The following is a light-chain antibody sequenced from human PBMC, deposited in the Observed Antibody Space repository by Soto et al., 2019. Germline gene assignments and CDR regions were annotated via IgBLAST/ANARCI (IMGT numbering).Light chain of an antibody. CDR2: DDT. Sequence: SYELTQPPSASVAPGQTATITCGGTNIGTKGVHWYQQRPRQAPMLVLYDDTDRPSGIPERFSGSNSGNTATLTISRVEVGDEADYYCQVWDNTFDQVFGGGTKLTVL. J-gene: IGLJ2*01. CDR3: QVWDNTFDQV. CDR1: NIGTKG. V-gene: IGLV3-21*02.